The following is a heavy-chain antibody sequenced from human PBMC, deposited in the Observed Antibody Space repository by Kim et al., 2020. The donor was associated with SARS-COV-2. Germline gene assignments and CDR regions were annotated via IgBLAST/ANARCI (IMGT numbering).Heavy chain of an antibody. D-gene: IGHD3-9*01. Sequence: GGSLRLSCAASGFTFSSYWMHWVRQAPGKGLVWVSRINSDGSSTSYADSVKGRFTISRDNAKNTLYLQMNSLRAEDTAVYYCASSSRYYDILTGYYPIYGIDGWGQGTTVTVSS. CDR3: ASSSRYYDILTGYYPIYGIDG. CDR1: GFTFSSYW. J-gene: IGHJ6*02. CDR2: INSDGSST. V-gene: IGHV3-74*01.